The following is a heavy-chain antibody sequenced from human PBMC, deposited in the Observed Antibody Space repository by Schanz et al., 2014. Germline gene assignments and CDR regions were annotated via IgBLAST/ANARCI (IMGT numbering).Heavy chain of an antibody. CDR3: ASPPISVAGRLADY. CDR1: GFTVNNYA. V-gene: IGHV3-9*01. J-gene: IGHJ4*02. Sequence: EVQLLESGGGLVQPGGSLRLSCAGSGFTVNNYAMHWVRQAPGKGLEWVSGMSWNAGSLGYGDSVKGRFTISRDTSKNALFLQMNNLRAEDTAVYYCASPPISVAGRLADYWGQGILVAVSS. D-gene: IGHD6-19*01. CDR2: MSWNAGSL.